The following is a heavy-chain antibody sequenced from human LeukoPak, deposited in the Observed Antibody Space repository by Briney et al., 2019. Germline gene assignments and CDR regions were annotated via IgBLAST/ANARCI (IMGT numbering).Heavy chain of an antibody. CDR1: GGSISSGGYY. D-gene: IGHD6-19*01. CDR3: ARVSAVAGYFDY. Sequence: SETLSLTCTVSGGSISSGGYYWSWIRQHPGKGLEWIGYIYYSGSTYYNPSLKSRVTISVDTSKNQFSLKLSSVTAADTAVYYCARVSAVAGYFDYWGQGNLVTVSS. V-gene: IGHV4-31*03. J-gene: IGHJ4*02. CDR2: IYYSGST.